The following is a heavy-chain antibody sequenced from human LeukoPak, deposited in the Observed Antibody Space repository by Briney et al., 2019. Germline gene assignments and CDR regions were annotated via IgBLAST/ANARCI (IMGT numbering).Heavy chain of an antibody. CDR3: ARDPTVTTSYYFDY. D-gene: IGHD4-17*01. J-gene: IGHJ4*02. CDR2: IWYDGSNK. CDR1: GFTFSSYG. V-gene: IGHV3-33*01. Sequence: GGSLRLSCAASGFTFSSYGMHWVRQAPAKGLEWVAVIWYDGSNKYYADSVKGRFTISRDNSKNTLYLQMNSLRAEDTAVYYCARDPTVTTSYYFDYWGQGTLVTVSS.